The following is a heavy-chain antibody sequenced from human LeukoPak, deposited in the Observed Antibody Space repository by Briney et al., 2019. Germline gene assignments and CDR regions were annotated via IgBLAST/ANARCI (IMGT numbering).Heavy chain of an antibody. Sequence: GGSLRLSCAASGFTFSSYGMHWVRQAPGKGLGWVAVILYDGSKKYYADSVQGRFIISRDNSKNMLYLQMNSLRTEDTAVYYCTSNSGYEKGFWGQGNLVTVSS. CDR1: GFTFSSYG. V-gene: IGHV3-30*19. D-gene: IGHD5-12*01. J-gene: IGHJ4*02. CDR3: TSNSGYEKGF. CDR2: ILYDGSKK.